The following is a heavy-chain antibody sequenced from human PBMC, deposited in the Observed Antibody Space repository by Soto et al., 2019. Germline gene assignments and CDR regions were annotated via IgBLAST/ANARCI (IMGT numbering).Heavy chain of an antibody. CDR1: GYTFTSYG. CDR3: ATQKRFSIFGVELDY. Sequence: QVQLVQSGAEVKKPGASVKVSCKASGYTFTSYGISWVRQAPGQGLEWMGWISAYNGNTNYAQKLQCRVTMTTDTSTSTAYMELRSLRSDDTAVYYCATQKRFSIFGVELDYWGQGTLVTVSS. V-gene: IGHV1-18*01. J-gene: IGHJ4*02. CDR2: ISAYNGNT. D-gene: IGHD3-3*01.